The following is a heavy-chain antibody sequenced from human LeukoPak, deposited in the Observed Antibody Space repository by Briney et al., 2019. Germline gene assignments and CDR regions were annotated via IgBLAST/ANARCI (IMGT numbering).Heavy chain of an antibody. Sequence: PGGSLRLSCAASGFTFSSYSMNWVHQAPGKGLEWVSSISSSSSYIYYADSVKGRFNISRDNAKNSVFLQMDSLRAEDTAVYYCARDADDHGDSFDYWGQGTLVTVSS. CDR1: GFTFSSYS. D-gene: IGHD4-17*01. V-gene: IGHV3-21*01. CDR3: ARDADDHGDSFDY. CDR2: ISSSSSYI. J-gene: IGHJ4*02.